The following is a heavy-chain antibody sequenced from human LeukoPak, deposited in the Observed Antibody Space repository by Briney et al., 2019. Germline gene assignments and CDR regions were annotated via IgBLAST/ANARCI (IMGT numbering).Heavy chain of an antibody. D-gene: IGHD3-16*01. CDR3: AWGPGRLDP. V-gene: IGHV6-1*01. CDR1: VYSVSNNGAT. J-gene: IGHJ5*02. CDR2: TYYRSKWYS. Sequence: SQTLSLTCAISVYSVSNNGATWIWVRQSPSRGLEWLGRTYYRSKWYSHYAVSVKSRITINPDTSKNQFSLQLNSVTPEDTAVYYCAWGPGRLDPWGQGTLVTVSS.